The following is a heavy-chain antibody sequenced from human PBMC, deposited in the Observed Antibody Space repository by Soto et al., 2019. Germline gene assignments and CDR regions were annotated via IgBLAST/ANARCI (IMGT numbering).Heavy chain of an antibody. V-gene: IGHV4-31*03. D-gene: IGHD2-21*02. CDR1: GGSISSGGYY. J-gene: IGHJ5*02. CDR2: IYYSGST. CDR3: AREGAGYCGGDCSLNWFDP. Sequence: QVQLQESGPGLVKPSQTLSLTCTVSGGSISSGGYYWSWIRQHPGKGLEWIGYIYYSGSTYYNPSLKSRVTISVDTPKNQFSLKLSSVTAADTAVYYCAREGAGYCGGDCSLNWFDPWGQGTLVTVSS.